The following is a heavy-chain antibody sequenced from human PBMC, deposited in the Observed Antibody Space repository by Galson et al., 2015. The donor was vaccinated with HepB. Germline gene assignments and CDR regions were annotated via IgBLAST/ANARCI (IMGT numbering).Heavy chain of an antibody. Sequence: SLRLSCEASTFTFSSYGMHWVRQAPGKGLEWVAVITYDGSNKYYADSVKGRFTISRDNSNNALNVQMKSLRAEDTAVYYCARDYDPAARPRWYLDLWGRGTLVTVSS. D-gene: IGHD3-3*01. CDR2: ITYDGSNK. J-gene: IGHJ2*01. CDR3: ARDYDPAARPRWYLDL. CDR1: TFTFSSYG. V-gene: IGHV3-30*03.